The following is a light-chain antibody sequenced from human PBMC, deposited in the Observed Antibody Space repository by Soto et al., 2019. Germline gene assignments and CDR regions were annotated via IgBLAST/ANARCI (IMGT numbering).Light chain of an antibody. CDR1: QGIGNA. CDR2: GAS. Sequence: AIQMTQSPASLSASVVDGVTISFLASQGIGNALGWYQQKPGKPPKVLIYGASNLQSGVPPRFSGSGSGTDFTLAISSLQPEDSATYYCLQDINYPWTFGQGTKVDIK. CDR3: LQDINYPWT. J-gene: IGKJ1*01. V-gene: IGKV1-6*02.